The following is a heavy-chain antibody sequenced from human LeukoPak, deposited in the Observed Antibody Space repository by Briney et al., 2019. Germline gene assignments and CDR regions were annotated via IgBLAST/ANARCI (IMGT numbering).Heavy chain of an antibody. CDR1: GFTVSSNY. J-gene: IGHJ4*02. Sequence: GGSLRLSCAASGFTVSSNYMTWVRQAPGQGLEWVSSIYTSGTTYFADSVKGRFTISRDNSKNTLYLQMNSLRVDDTPVYYCARDRPFDYGGQGTLVTVSS. V-gene: IGHV3-66*01. CDR3: ARDRPFDY. CDR2: IYTSGTT.